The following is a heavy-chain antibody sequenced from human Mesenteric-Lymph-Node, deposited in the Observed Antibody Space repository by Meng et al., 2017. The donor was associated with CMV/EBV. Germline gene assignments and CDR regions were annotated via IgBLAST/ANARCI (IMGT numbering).Heavy chain of an antibody. CDR3: VRDQYCSSTSCYLTTYYYAMDV. D-gene: IGHD2-2*01. V-gene: IGHV3-48*03. CDR2: ISSTGSTT. Sequence: LSLTCAASGFTFSSYDMNWVRQAPGKGLEWVSYISSTGSTTYYADSVKGRFTFSRDNAKNSLYLQMNSLRAEDTAVYYCVRDQYCSSTSCYLTTYYYAMDVWGQGTTVTVSS. J-gene: IGHJ6*02. CDR1: GFTFSSYD.